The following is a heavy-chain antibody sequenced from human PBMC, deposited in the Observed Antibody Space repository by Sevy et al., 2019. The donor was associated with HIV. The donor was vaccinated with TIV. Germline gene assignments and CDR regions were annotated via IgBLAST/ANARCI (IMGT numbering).Heavy chain of an antibody. V-gene: IGHV4-4*07. CDR3: ARYNFWTGHYDYFDY. CDR1: GGSISSHY. CDR2: IDTSGGT. J-gene: IGHJ4*02. D-gene: IGHD3-3*01. Sequence: SETLSLTCSVSGGSISSHYWSWIRQPAGEGLEWIGRIDTSGGTNYNPSLKTRVTMSIDTSKSQFSLRLSSVTAADAAVPYCARYNFWTGHYDYFDYWGPGALVTVSS.